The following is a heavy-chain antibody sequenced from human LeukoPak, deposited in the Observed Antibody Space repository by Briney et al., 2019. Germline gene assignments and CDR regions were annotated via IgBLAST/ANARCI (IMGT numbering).Heavy chain of an antibody. Sequence: SETLSLTCTVSGGSIRRYYWSWIRQPPGKGLEWIGYIYYSGSTNHNPSLKSRVTISVDTSKSQFSLKLSSVTAADTAKYYCARSPRGYCSGGSCYGDALDIWGQGTKVTVSS. V-gene: IGHV4-59*01. CDR2: IYYSGST. D-gene: IGHD2-15*01. CDR1: GGSIRRYY. CDR3: ARSPRGYCSGGSCYGDALDI. J-gene: IGHJ3*02.